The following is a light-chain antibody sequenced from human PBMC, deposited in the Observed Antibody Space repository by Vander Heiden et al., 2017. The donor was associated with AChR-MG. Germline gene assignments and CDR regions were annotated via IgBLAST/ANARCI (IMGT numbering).Light chain of an antibody. V-gene: IGLV1-40*01. Sequence: QSVLTQPPSVYGAPGQRVTIPCVGTNYNIGAGYGVQWYRHLPGAAPKVLSFRSVDRPSGVPDRFSGSKSGTSASLAITGLQAEDEAVYYCQSYDNGLSGWVFGGGTKVTVL. J-gene: IGLJ3*02. CDR1: NYNIGAGYG. CDR2: RSV. CDR3: QSYDNGLSGWV.